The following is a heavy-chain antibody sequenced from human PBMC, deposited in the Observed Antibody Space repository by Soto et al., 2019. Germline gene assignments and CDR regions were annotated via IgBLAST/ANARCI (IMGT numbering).Heavy chain of an antibody. CDR2: MYHGGTT. Sequence: SETLSLTCSVSGGSISSGSYYWGWFRQTPGRGLEWIASMYHGGTTYSNPSLKSRVTISVDTSKNQFSLKLSSVTAADTAVYYCARDGITGTLRWFDPWGQGTLVT. D-gene: IGHD1-7*01. CDR3: ARDGITGTLRWFDP. V-gene: IGHV4-39*07. CDR1: GGSISSGSYY. J-gene: IGHJ5*02.